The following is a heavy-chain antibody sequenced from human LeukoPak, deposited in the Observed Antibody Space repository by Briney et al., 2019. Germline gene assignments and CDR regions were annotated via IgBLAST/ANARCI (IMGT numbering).Heavy chain of an antibody. CDR1: GDSISSGSYY. CDR2: IYTSGST. J-gene: IGHJ4*02. Sequence: SETLSLTCTVSGDSISSGSYYWSWIRQPAGKGLEWIGRIYTSGSTNYNPSLKSRVTISVDTSKNQFSLKLSSVTAADTAVYYCARDEYYSDNSGYYPDFWGQGTLVTVSS. CDR3: ARDEYYSDNSGYYPDF. V-gene: IGHV4-61*02. D-gene: IGHD3-22*01.